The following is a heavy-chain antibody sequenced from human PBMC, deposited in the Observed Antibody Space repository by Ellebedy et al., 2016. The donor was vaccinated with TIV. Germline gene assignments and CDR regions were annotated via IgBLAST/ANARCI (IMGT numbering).Heavy chain of an antibody. CDR3: ARQKGRSVVEVPLLDL. Sequence: SETLSLTXDVSGASVSSSPYYWVWIRQSPGVGLQWIATVSYNGNTDYNPSLESRLRVSVDTSKNQFSLKLTSMTAADTAVYYCARQKGRSVVEVPLLDLWGQGTLVTVSS. CDR2: VSYNGNT. CDR1: GASVSSSPYY. V-gene: IGHV4-39*01. D-gene: IGHD2-15*01. J-gene: IGHJ5*02.